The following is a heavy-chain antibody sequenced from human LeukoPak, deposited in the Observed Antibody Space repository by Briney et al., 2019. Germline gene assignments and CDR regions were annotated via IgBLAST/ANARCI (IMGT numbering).Heavy chain of an antibody. CDR3: ARVGRSFGKFDP. CDR2: ISFHGTDS. D-gene: IGHD3-3*01. Sequence: SLRLSCAASGFTFISYAIHWVRQAPGKGLEWVAVISFHGTDSFYADSVKGRFTISRDNSKNTLYLQMSSLRADDTAVYYCARVGRSFGKFDPWGQGTLVTVSS. CDR1: GFTFISYA. J-gene: IGHJ5*02. V-gene: IGHV3-30*04.